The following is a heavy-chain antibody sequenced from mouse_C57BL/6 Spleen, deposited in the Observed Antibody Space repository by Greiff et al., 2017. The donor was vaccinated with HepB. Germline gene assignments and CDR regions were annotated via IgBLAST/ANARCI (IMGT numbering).Heavy chain of an antibody. J-gene: IGHJ1*03. V-gene: IGHV5-4*01. CDR3: ARGYYGSSTHWYFDV. CDR1: GFTFSSYA. Sequence: EVQGVESGGGLVKPGGSLKLSCAASGFTFSSYAMSWVRQTPEKRLEWVATISDGGSYTYYPDNVKGRFTISRDNAKNNLYLQMSHLKSEDTAMYYCARGYYGSSTHWYFDVWGTGTTVTVSS. D-gene: IGHD1-1*01. CDR2: ISDGGSYT.